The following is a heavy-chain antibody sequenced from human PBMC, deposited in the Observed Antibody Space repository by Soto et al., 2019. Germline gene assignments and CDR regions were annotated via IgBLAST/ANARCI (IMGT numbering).Heavy chain of an antibody. CDR2: ISYDGSNK. V-gene: IGHV3-30-3*01. D-gene: IGHD1-1*01. CDR3: AREGGTIPQPTRFDY. J-gene: IGHJ4*02. CDR1: GFTFSSYA. Sequence: QVQLVESGGGVVQPGRSLRLSCAASGFTFSSYAMHWVRQAPGKGLEWVAVISYDGSNKYYADSVKGRFTISRDNSKNTLYLQMNSLRAEDTAVYYCAREGGTIPQPTRFDYWGQGTLVTVSS.